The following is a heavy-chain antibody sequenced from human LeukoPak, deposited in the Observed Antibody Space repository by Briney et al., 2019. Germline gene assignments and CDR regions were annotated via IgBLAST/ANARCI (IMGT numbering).Heavy chain of an antibody. J-gene: IGHJ4*02. CDR2: IYYSGST. CDR1: GGSISSSSYY. D-gene: IGHD3-22*01. CDR3: AKDYYDIYYFDY. V-gene: IGHV4-39*07. Sequence: SETLSLTCTVSGGSISSSSYYWGWIRQPPGKGLEWIGSIYYSGSTYYNPSLKSRVTISVDTSKNQFSLKLSSVTAADTAVYYCAKDYYDIYYFDYWGQGTLVTVSS.